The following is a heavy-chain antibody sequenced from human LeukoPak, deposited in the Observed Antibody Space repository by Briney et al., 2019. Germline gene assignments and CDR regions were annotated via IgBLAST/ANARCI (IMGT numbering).Heavy chain of an antibody. J-gene: IGHJ3*02. V-gene: IGHV3-33*01. CDR1: GFTFSSYD. Sequence: GGSLRLSCAASGFTFSSYDMHWVRQAPGKGLEWVAVIWYDGSNKYYADSVNGRFTISRDNSKNTLYLQMNSVRAEDTAVYHCARDGVGIAAAGPIRALDMWGQGTEVTVAS. CDR3: ARDGVGIAAAGPIRALDM. D-gene: IGHD6-13*01. CDR2: IWYDGSNK.